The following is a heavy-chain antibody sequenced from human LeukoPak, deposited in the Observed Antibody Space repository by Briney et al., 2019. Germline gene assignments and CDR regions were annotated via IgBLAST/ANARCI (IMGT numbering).Heavy chain of an antibody. CDR2: ISYSGNT. V-gene: IGHV4-39*01. Sequence: SETLSLSCTVSGVSINSNCNYWGWLRPPPGQGPEWIVSISYSGNTYYRSSLKSRVTISVDTSKNQFSLKLTSMTAEDTAVYYCARHSFEVATLTPFDSWGQGTLVTVSS. D-gene: IGHD5-12*01. CDR1: GVSINSNCNY. J-gene: IGHJ4*02. CDR3: ARHSFEVATLTPFDS.